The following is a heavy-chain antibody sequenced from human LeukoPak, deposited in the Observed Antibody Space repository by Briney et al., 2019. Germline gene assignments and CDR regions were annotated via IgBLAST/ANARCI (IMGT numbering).Heavy chain of an antibody. D-gene: IGHD1-26*01. J-gene: IGHJ6*03. V-gene: IGHV3-7*01. Sequence: GGSLRLSCEVSGLTFRSYWMSWVRQAPGKGLEWVANINQDGSEKYFVDSVRGRFTISRDNAKNSLHLQMNTLRAEDTAVYYCAKGLRKATRPYYYYYMDVWGKGTTVTVSS. CDR1: GLTFRSYW. CDR2: INQDGSEK. CDR3: AKGLRKATRPYYYYYMDV.